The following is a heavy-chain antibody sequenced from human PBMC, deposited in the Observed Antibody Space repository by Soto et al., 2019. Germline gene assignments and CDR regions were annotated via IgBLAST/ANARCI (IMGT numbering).Heavy chain of an antibody. CDR2: INTNSGVT. Sequence: QVQLVQSGAEVKKPGASVKVSCKASGYTFTDYYVHWVRQAPGQGLEWMGWINTNSGVTNFPQKFQGWVTLTRDTSVNTAYMELNRLKSDDTAVFFCARGVSGWSPFDFWGQGTLVTVSS. V-gene: IGHV1-2*04. CDR1: GYTFTDYY. CDR3: ARGVSGWSPFDF. J-gene: IGHJ4*02. D-gene: IGHD6-19*01.